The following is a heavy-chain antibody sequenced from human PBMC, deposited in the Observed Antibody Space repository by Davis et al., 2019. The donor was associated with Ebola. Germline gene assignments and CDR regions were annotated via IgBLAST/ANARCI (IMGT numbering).Heavy chain of an antibody. CDR3: ARAKITGHGSSVFDY. J-gene: IGHJ4*02. D-gene: IGHD1-20*01. CDR2: IYYSGST. V-gene: IGHV4-59*01. Sequence: PSETLSLTCTVSGGSISSYYWSWIRQPPGKGLEWIGYIYYSGSTNYNPSLKSRVTISVDTSKNQFSLKLSSVTAADTAVYYCARAKITGHGSSVFDYWGQGTLVTVSS. CDR1: GGSISSYY.